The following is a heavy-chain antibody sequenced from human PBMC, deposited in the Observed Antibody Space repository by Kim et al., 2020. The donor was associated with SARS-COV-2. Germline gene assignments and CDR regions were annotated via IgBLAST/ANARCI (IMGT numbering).Heavy chain of an antibody. Sequence: GGSLRLSCAASGFTFSSYDMHWVRQATGKGQEWVSAIGTAGDTYYPGSVKGRFTISRENAKNSLYLQMNSLRAGDTAVYYCARVLLWFGNRGWYFDLWGRGTLVTVSS. D-gene: IGHD3-10*01. CDR2: IGTAGDT. CDR3: ARVLLWFGNRGWYFDL. V-gene: IGHV3-13*01. J-gene: IGHJ2*01. CDR1: GFTFSSYD.